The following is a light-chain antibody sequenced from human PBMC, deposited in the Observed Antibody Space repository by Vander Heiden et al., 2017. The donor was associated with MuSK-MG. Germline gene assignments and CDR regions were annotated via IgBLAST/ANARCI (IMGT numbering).Light chain of an antibody. J-gene: IGLJ2*01. CDR1: SASITSNY. CDR2: DDN. Sequence: MLTQPPAVPESPGETVTSSCTRSSASITSNYVQCYQQRPGRAPTTVIYDDNQRPSGVPDRFSGSIDRSSNSASLNISGLKTDDEADYYCQSYDSTSVVFGGGTKLTVL. V-gene: IGLV6-57*04. CDR3: QSYDSTSVV.